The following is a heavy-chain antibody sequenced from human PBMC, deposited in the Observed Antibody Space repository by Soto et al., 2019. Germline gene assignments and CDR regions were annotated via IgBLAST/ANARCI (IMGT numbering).Heavy chain of an antibody. J-gene: IGHJ3*02. CDR2: IIPIFGTA. D-gene: IGHD6-13*01. CDR1: GGTFSSYA. Sequence: SVKVSCKASGGTFSSYAISWVRQAPGQGLEWMGGIIPIFGTANYAQKFQGRVTITADESTSTAYMELSSLRSEDTAVYYCARVPAAAVNDAFDIWGQGTMVTVSS. CDR3: ARVPAAAVNDAFDI. V-gene: IGHV1-69*13.